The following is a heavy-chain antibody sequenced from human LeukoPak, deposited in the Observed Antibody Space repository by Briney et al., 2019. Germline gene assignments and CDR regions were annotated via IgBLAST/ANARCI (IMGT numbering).Heavy chain of an antibody. Sequence: XXLSXXASGFTFSSYSMNWVRQAPGKGLEWVSSISSSSSYIYYADSVKGRFTISRDNSKNTLYLQMNSLGAEDTAVYYCAKAGATVIASFHGGWFDPWGQGTLVTVSS. CDR2: ISSSSSYI. V-gene: IGHV3-21*01. D-gene: IGHD4-17*01. CDR1: GFTFSSYS. J-gene: IGHJ5*02. CDR3: AKAGATVIASFHGGWFDP.